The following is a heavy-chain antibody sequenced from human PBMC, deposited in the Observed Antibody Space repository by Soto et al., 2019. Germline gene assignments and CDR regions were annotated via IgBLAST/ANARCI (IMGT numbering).Heavy chain of an antibody. D-gene: IGHD2-21*02. V-gene: IGHV1-46*01. Sequence: ASVKVSCKASGYTFTGYYIHWVRQAPGQGLEWVAMINPGGGRTKNAQMFQGRVTLTRDTSTGTVDMGLSSLTSTDTAVYYCARGPSCGGDCYLFDYWGQGSLVTVSS. CDR3: ARGPSCGGDCYLFDY. CDR1: GYTFTGYY. CDR2: INPGGGRT. J-gene: IGHJ4*02.